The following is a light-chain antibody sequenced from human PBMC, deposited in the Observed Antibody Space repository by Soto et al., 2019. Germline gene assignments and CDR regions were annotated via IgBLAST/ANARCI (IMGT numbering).Light chain of an antibody. CDR2: GAS. CDR3: QQYGTSPRT. V-gene: IGKV3-20*01. J-gene: IGKJ1*01. Sequence: SVLTQSPGALSLSPGERATLSCRASQSVRSNYLAWYQQRPGQAPRLLIYGASSRATGIPDRVSGSGSGTDFTLTISRLEPEDFAVYYCQQYGTSPRTFGQGTRWIS. CDR1: QSVRSNY.